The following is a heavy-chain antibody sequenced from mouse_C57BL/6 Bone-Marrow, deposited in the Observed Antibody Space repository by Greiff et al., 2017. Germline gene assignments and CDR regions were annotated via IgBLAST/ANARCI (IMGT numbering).Heavy chain of an antibody. Sequence: QVQLQQPGAELVRPGSSVKLSCKASGYTFTSYWMHWVKQRPIQGLEWIGNIDPSDSETKYNQKFKDKATLTVDKSSSTAYMPLSILTSEDSAVYYCARITTVVALYYAMDYWGQGTSVTVS. CDR2: IDPSDSET. V-gene: IGHV1-52*01. J-gene: IGHJ4*01. CDR3: ARITTVVALYYAMDY. CDR1: GYTFTSYW. D-gene: IGHD1-1*01.